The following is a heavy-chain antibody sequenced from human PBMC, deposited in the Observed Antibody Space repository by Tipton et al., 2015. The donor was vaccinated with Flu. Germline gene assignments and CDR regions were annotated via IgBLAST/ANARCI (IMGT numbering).Heavy chain of an antibody. V-gene: IGHV1-46*01. J-gene: IGHJ4*02. D-gene: IGHD3-22*01. CDR2: INPSGGST. Sequence: QVQLVQSGAEVKKPGASVKVSCKASGYTFTSYYMHWVRQAPGQGLEWMGIINPSGGSTSYAQKFQGRVTMTRDTSTSTVYMELSSLRSEDTAVYYCARDPILDYYDSSGYYGGYWGQGTLVTVSS. CDR1: GYTFTSYY. CDR3: ARDPILDYYDSSGYYGGY.